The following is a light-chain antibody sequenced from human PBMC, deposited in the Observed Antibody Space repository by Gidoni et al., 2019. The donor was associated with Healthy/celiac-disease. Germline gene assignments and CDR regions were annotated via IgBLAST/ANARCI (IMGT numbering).Light chain of an antibody. CDR3: QHSYRTPMT. J-gene: IGKJ1*01. CDR1: QSISTY. Sequence: DIQMTQSPSSLSASVGDRLTITCRARQSISTYLNWYQQKPGNAPKLMIYAASSLQSGVPSMFSGSGSGTDFTITISSLQPEDFANYYWQHSYRTPMTFGQGTKVEIK. CDR2: AAS. V-gene: IGKV1-39*01.